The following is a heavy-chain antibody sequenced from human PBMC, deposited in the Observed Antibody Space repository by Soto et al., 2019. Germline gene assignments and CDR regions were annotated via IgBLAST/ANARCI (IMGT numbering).Heavy chain of an antibody. CDR2: IAWNSDII. D-gene: IGHD3-10*01. V-gene: IGHV3-9*01. CDR1: GFSFDDYA. Sequence: EVQLVESGGGLVQPGRSLRLSCAASGFSFDDYAMHWVRQAPGKGLEWVSGIAWNSDIIGYADSVKGRFTISRDNGKNSLYLQMNSLRPEDTALDYCAKDQDGSASYGMVVWGQGTTVTVSS. J-gene: IGHJ6*02. CDR3: AKDQDGSASYGMVV.